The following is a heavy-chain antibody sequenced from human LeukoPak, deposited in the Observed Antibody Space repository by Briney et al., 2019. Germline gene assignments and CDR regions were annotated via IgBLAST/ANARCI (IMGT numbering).Heavy chain of an antibody. CDR2: INHSGST. J-gene: IGHJ1*01. D-gene: IGHD6-13*01. CDR3: ARGLGSSSTRHFQH. CDR1: GGSFSGYY. V-gene: IGHV4-34*01. Sequence: SETLSLTCAVYGGSFSGYYWSWIRQPPGKGLEWIGEINHSGSTNYNPSLKSRVTISVDTSKNQFPLKLSSVTAADTAVYYCARGLGSSSTRHFQHWGQGTLVTVSS.